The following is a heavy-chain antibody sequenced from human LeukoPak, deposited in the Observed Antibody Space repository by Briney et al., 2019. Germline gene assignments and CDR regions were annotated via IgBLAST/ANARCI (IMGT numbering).Heavy chain of an antibody. CDR2: ISGSGGST. J-gene: IGHJ5*02. D-gene: IGHD3-22*01. Sequence: GGSLRLSCAASGFTFSSYAMSWVRQAPGKGLEWVSAISGSGGSTYYADSVKGRFTISRDNSKNTLYLQMNSLRAEDTAVYYCAEQDSSGYYYAWGQGTLVTVSS. CDR3: AEQDSSGYYYA. CDR1: GFTFSSYA. V-gene: IGHV3-23*01.